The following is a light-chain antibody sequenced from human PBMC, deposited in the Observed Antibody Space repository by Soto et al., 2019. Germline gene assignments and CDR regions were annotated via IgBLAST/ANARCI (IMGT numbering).Light chain of an antibody. V-gene: IGKV3-11*01. Sequence: EIVLTQSPATLSLSPGERVTLSCRASQSISYLAWYQHKPGQPPRLLIDDVSNRATGIPARFSGSGSATDFTLTISSLEPEDFAVYYCHYRSTFGQGTRLEIK. J-gene: IGKJ5*01. CDR1: QSISY. CDR2: DVS. CDR3: HYRST.